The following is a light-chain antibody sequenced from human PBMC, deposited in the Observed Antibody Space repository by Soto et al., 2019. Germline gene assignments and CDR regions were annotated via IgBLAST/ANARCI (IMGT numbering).Light chain of an antibody. V-gene: IGLV2-23*03. J-gene: IGLJ1*01. CDR1: SSDVGSYNL. Sequence: QSALTHPASVSGSPGQSITISRTGTSSDVGSYNLVSWYQQHPGKAPKLMIYEGSKRPSGVSNRSSGSKSGNTASLTISGLQAEDEADYYCCSYAGSSTFFYVLGTGTKV. CDR2: EGS. CDR3: CSYAGSSTFFYV.